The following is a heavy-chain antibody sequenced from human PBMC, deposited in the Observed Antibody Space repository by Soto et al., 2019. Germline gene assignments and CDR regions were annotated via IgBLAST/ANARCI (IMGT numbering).Heavy chain of an antibody. D-gene: IGHD2-2*01. J-gene: IGHJ4*02. CDR3: ARDQGRSTTCQLDY. Sequence: GGSLRLSCAVSGFTFSDYAMHWVRQAPGNGLEWVAPMSYDGTETNYADSVKGRFTISRDNSKNTLYLQMNSLRADDTAVYYCARDQGRSTTCQLDYWGQGTLVTVSS. CDR1: GFTFSDYA. CDR2: MSYDGTET. V-gene: IGHV3-30-3*01.